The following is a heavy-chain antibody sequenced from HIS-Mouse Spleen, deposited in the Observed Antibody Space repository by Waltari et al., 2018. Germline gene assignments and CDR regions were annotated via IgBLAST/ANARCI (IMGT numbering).Heavy chain of an antibody. Sequence: QVQLVESGGGVVQPGRSLRLSCAASGFTFSSYGMHWVRQAPGKGLEWVAVIWYDGSNKYYADAVKGRFTISRDNSKNTLYLQMNSLRAEDTAVYYCAKGKYYFDYWGQGTLVTVSS. J-gene: IGHJ4*02. CDR1: GFTFSSYG. CDR3: AKGKYYFDY. CDR2: IWYDGSNK. V-gene: IGHV3-33*06.